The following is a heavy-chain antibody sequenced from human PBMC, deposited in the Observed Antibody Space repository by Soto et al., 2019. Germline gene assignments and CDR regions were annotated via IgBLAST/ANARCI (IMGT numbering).Heavy chain of an antibody. J-gene: IGHJ4*02. CDR1: GFTFSSYA. Sequence: EVQLLESGGGLVQPGGSLRLSCAASGFTFSSYAMSWVRQAPGKGLEWVSAISGSGGSTYYADSVKGRFTISRDNSKNTLYLQMTSLRAEDTAVYYCANDSRYCSSTSCPIDYWGQGTLVTVSS. D-gene: IGHD2-2*01. CDR3: ANDSRYCSSTSCPIDY. V-gene: IGHV3-23*01. CDR2: ISGSGGST.